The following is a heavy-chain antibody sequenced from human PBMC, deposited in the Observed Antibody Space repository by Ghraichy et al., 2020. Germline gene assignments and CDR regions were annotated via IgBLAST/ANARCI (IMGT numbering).Heavy chain of an antibody. D-gene: IGHD1-14*01. J-gene: IGHJ3*02. CDR2: ISWTSGNI. CDR1: GFTFQDYA. V-gene: IGHV3-9*01. Sequence: GGSLRLSCAASGFTFQDYAMNWVRQSPGEGLEWVSSISWTSGNIGYADSVKGRFIISRDNAKNSLYLQMNSLRAEDTALYYCTKGVEAHRVNAFDIWGQGTMVTVSS. CDR3: TKGVEAHRVNAFDI.